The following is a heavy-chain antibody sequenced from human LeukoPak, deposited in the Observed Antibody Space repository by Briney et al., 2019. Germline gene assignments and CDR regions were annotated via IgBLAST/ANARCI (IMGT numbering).Heavy chain of an antibody. D-gene: IGHD2-2*01. J-gene: IGHJ5*02. CDR2: INPNSGGT. V-gene: IGHV1-2*02. CDR1: GYTFTGYY. CDR3: AREGDCSSTSCYLEWFDP. Sequence: ASVKVSCKASGYTFTGYYMHWVRQAPGQGLEWMGWINPNSGGTNYAQKFQGRVTMTRDTSISTAYMELSRLRSDDTAVYYCAREGDCSSTSCYLEWFDPWGQGTLVTVSS.